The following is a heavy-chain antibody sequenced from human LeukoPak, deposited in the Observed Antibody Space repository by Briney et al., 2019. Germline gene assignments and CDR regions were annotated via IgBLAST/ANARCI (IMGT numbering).Heavy chain of an antibody. CDR3: ARQDSGSYLNPLDI. J-gene: IGHJ3*02. V-gene: IGHV4-59*08. CDR2: IYYTGST. D-gene: IGHD1-26*01. Sequence: SETLSLTCIVSGGSISSYYWSWIRQPPGKGLEWIGYIYYTGSTNYNPSLKSRVTISVDTSKNQLSLKLSSVTAADTAVYYCARQDSGSYLNPLDIWGQGTAVTVSS. CDR1: GGSISSYY.